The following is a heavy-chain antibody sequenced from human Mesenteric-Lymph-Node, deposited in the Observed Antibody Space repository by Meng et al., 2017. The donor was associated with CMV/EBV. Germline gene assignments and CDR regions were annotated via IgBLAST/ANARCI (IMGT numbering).Heavy chain of an antibody. Sequence: GGSLRLSCAASGFTFSSYWMHWVRQAPGKGLVWVSRINSDGSSTSYADSVKGRFTISRDNDKNMLYLQMNRLRAEDTAVYYGARWELLSDLDYYYYGMDVWGQGTTVTVSS. CDR3: ARWELLSDLDYYYYGMDV. D-gene: IGHD1-26*01. J-gene: IGHJ6*02. CDR2: INSDGSST. CDR1: GFTFSSYW. V-gene: IGHV3-74*01.